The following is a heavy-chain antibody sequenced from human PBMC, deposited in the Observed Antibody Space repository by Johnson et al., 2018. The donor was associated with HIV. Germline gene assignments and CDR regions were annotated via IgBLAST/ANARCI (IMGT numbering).Heavy chain of an antibody. Sequence: VHLVESGGGLVQPGRSLRLSCAASGFTFDDYGMHWVRQAPGKGLEWVSGISWNSGSIGYADSVKGRFTISRDNAKNSLYLQMNSLRAEDTALYYCAKEIYGGGDWEDDAFDIWGQGTMVTVSS. J-gene: IGHJ3*02. CDR1: GFTFDDYG. V-gene: IGHV3-9*01. CDR2: ISWNSGSI. CDR3: AKEIYGGGDWEDDAFDI. D-gene: IGHD2-21*02.